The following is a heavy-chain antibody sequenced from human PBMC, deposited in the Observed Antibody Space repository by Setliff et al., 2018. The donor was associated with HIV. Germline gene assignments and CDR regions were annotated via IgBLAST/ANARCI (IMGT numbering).Heavy chain of an antibody. CDR3: ASRSDY. V-gene: IGHV3-48*04. Sequence: AGSLSLSCAVSGFTFSTYSLNWVRQAPGQGLEWISYISSSSSTIYYEDSVKDRFTISRDNAKNSLYLQMNSLRAEETAVYYCASRSDYWGQGTLVTVSS. J-gene: IGHJ4*02. CDR2: ISSSSSTI. CDR1: GFTFSTYS.